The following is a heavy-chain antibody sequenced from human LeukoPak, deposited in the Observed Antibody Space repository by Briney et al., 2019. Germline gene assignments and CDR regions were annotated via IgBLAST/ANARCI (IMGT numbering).Heavy chain of an antibody. CDR1: GYSFSSHG. V-gene: IGHV1-18*01. CDR2: ISAYNGNT. D-gene: IGHD3-16*02. J-gene: IGHJ4*02. CDR3: ARAVDYDYVWGSYRLDY. Sequence: GASVKVSCKASGYSFSSHGISWVRQAPGQGLEWMGWISAYNGNTNYAQKLQGRVTMTTDTSTSTAYMELRSLRSDDTAVYYCARAVDYDYVWGSYRLDYWGQGTLVTVSS.